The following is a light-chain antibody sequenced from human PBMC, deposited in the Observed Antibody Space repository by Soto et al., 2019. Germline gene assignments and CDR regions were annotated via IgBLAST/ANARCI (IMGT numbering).Light chain of an antibody. Sequence: QSVLTQPASVSGSPGQSITISCTGTSSDVGNYNLVSWYQQHPGKAPKLMIYEVTKRPSGVSNRFSGSKSGNTASLTISGLQEEDDADYYCCSYAGSSTFRLFGGGTKVTVL. V-gene: IGLV2-23*02. CDR3: CSYAGSSTFRL. CDR2: EVT. CDR1: SSDVGNYNL. J-gene: IGLJ2*01.